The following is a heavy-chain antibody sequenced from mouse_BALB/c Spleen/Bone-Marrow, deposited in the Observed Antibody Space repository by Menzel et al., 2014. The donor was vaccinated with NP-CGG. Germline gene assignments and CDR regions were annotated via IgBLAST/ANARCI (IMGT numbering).Heavy chain of an antibody. CDR1: GYTFSSYW. J-gene: IGHJ3*01. CDR2: ILPGSGST. CDR3: ARRGHGFAWFAY. D-gene: IGHD1-2*01. Sequence: VQVVESGTELMKPGASVKISCKATGYTFSSYWIEWVNQRPGHGLEWIGEILPGSGSTNYNEKFKGKAPFTADTSSNAAYMQLSSLTSEDSAVYYCARRGHGFAWFAYWGQGTLVTVSA. V-gene: IGHV1-9*01.